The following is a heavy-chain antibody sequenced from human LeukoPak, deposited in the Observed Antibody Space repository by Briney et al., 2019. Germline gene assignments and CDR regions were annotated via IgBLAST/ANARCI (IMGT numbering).Heavy chain of an antibody. CDR2: INPNTGAT. D-gene: IGHD6-19*01. CDR3: ARDRVGSGWPRPWYFEF. V-gene: IGHV1-2*02. J-gene: IGHJ4*02. Sequence: ASVTVSCKPSGYTFTGYYLHWVRQAPRQGLEWMGWINPNTGATIYAEKFQGRVTMTRDTSIDTAYMEMRSLRSDDTAVYYCARDRVGSGWPRPWYFEFWGRGTLITVSS. CDR1: GYTFTGYY.